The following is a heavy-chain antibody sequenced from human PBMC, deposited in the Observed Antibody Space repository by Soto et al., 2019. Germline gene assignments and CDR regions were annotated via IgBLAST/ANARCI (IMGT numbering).Heavy chain of an antibody. D-gene: IGHD3-10*01. CDR1: GFSLSTSGVG. CDR3: AHSPYYGSGIDWFDP. V-gene: IGHV2-5*02. J-gene: IGHJ5*02. Sequence: SGPTLVNTTQTLGMTCTFSGFSLSTSGVGVGWIRQPPGKALEWLALIYWDDDKRYSPSLKSRLTITKDTSKNQVVLTMTNMDPVDTATYYCAHSPYYGSGIDWFDPWGQGTLVTVS. CDR2: IYWDDDK.